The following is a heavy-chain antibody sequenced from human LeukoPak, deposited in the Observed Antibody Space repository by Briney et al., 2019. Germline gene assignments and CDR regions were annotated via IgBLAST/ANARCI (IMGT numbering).Heavy chain of an antibody. V-gene: IGHV3-9*01. CDR2: ISWNSGSI. CDR1: GFTFDDYV. D-gene: IGHD6-13*01. Sequence: GGSLRLSCAASGFTFDDYVMHWVRQAPGKGLEWVSGISWNSGSIGYADSVKGRFTISRDNAKNSLYLQMNSLRAEDTALYYCAKGVAAAVNVFDYWGQGTLVTVSS. CDR3: AKGVAAAVNVFDY. J-gene: IGHJ4*02.